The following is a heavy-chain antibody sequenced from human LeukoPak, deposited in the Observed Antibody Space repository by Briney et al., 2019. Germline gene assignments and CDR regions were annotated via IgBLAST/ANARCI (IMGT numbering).Heavy chain of an antibody. J-gene: IGHJ4*02. CDR3: ARDGEAPGIYFDL. CDR1: GGTFSSYA. Sequence: GSSVKVSCKASGGTFSSYAISWVRQAPGQGLEWMGRIIPIFGIANYAQKFQGRVTITADKSTSTAYMELSSLRSEDTAVYYCARDGEAPGIYFDLWGQGTPVTVSS. CDR2: IIPIFGIA. D-gene: IGHD6-13*01. V-gene: IGHV1-69*04.